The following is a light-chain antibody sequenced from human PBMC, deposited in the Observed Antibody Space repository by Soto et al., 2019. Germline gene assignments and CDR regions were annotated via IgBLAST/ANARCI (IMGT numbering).Light chain of an antibody. CDR1: QSVNSNY. CDR2: GAS. J-gene: IGKJ3*01. CDR3: QQYSSSPPEFT. Sequence: EIVLTQSPGTLSVSPGERVTLSCRASQSVNSNYLAWYQQRTGQAPMLLIFGASYRATGIPDRFSGSGSGTDFTLTISRLEPEDFSVYYCQQYSSSPPEFTFGPGTKVDSK. V-gene: IGKV3-20*01.